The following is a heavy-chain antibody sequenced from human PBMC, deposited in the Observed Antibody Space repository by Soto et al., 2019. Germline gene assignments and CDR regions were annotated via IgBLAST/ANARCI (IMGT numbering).Heavy chain of an antibody. CDR3: AILPQIVDV. V-gene: IGHV3-48*03. Sequence: GGSLRLSCADCGFPFSSYEMKWVRQAPGKGQEWVSYISCSGSTIFYSDSVQGRFTISIDNAKNSLYLQMNSLRAEHTAVYYCAILPQIVDVLGQVTTGTVS. CDR2: ISCSGSTI. J-gene: IGHJ6*02. CDR1: GFPFSSYE.